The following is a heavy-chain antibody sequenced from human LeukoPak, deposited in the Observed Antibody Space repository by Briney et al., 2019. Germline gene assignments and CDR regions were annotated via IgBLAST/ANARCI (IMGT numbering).Heavy chain of an antibody. CDR1: GFSFTVYY. D-gene: IGHD1-26*01. CDR3: AREMFFGGSYLADYYYYGMDV. J-gene: IGHJ6*02. V-gene: IGHV1-2*02. CDR2: INPNNGGT. Sequence: ASLKVSCKASGFSFTVYYIHWVRQAPGQGLEWMGWINPNNGGTTYAQKFQGRVTMTRDTSISTAYMELSRLRSDDTAVYYCAREMFFGGSYLADYYYYGMDVWGQGTTVTVSS.